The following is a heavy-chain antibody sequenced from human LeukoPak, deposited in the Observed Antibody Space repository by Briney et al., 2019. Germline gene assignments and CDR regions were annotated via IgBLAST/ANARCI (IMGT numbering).Heavy chain of an antibody. J-gene: IGHJ5*02. Sequence: ASVKVSCKASGYTFTSYYMHWVRQAPGQGLEWMGIINPSGGSTSYAQKFQGRVTMTRDTSTSTVYMELSSLRSEDTAVYYCARDLSTGIVVVPARRFDPWGRGTLVTVSS. V-gene: IGHV1-46*01. D-gene: IGHD2-2*01. CDR2: INPSGGST. CDR3: ARDLSTGIVVVPARRFDP. CDR1: GYTFTSYY.